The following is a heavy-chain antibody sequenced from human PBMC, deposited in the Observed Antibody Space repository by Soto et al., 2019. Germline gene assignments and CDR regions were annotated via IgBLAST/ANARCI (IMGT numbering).Heavy chain of an antibody. J-gene: IGHJ3*02. CDR1: GFTFSSYW. D-gene: IGHD2-15*01. Sequence: EVQLVESGGGLVQPGGSLRLSCAASGFTFSSYWMSWVRQAPGKGLEWVANIKQDGSEKYYVDSVKGRFTISRDNAKNSLYLQMNSLRAEDTAVYYCARGEGVVAASDAFDIWGQGTMVTVSS. CDR2: IKQDGSEK. V-gene: IGHV3-7*03. CDR3: ARGEGVVAASDAFDI.